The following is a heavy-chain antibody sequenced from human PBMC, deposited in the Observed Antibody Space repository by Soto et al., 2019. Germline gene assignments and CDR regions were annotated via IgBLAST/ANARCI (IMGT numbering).Heavy chain of an antibody. CDR3: AKRRPDHYDSSGYHRLDAFDI. V-gene: IGHV3-30*18. CDR2: ISYDGSNK. CDR1: GFTFSSYG. Sequence: PGGSLRLSCAASGFTFSSYGMHWVRQAPGKGLEWVAVISYDGSNKYYADSVKGRFTISRDNSKNTLYLQMNSLRAEDTAVYYCAKRRPDHYDSSGYHRLDAFDIWGQGTMVTVSS. D-gene: IGHD3-22*01. J-gene: IGHJ3*02.